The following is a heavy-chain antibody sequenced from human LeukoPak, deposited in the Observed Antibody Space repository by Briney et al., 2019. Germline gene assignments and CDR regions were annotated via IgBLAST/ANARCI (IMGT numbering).Heavy chain of an antibody. CDR2: INHSGST. CDR3: ARGQLRGFVVVPAAMKGYFDY. D-gene: IGHD2-2*01. Sequence: SETLSLTCAVYGGSFSGYYWSWIRQPPGKGLEWIGEINHSGSTNYNPSLKSRVTISVDTSKNQLSLKLSSVTAADTAVYSCARGQLRGFVVVPAAMKGYFDYWGQGTLVTVSS. CDR1: GGSFSGYY. V-gene: IGHV4-34*01. J-gene: IGHJ4*02.